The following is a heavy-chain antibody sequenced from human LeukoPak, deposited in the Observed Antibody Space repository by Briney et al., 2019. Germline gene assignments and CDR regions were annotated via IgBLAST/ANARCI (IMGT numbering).Heavy chain of an antibody. CDR3: ARANSSSWYVDY. CDR2: INHSGST. D-gene: IGHD6-13*01. CDR1: GGSFSGYY. J-gene: IGHJ4*02. V-gene: IGHV4-34*01. Sequence: SETLSLTCAVYGGSFSGYYWSWIRQPPGKGLEWIGEINHSGSTNYNPSLKSRVTISVDTSKNQFSLKLSSVTAADTAVYYCARANSSSWYVDYWGQGTLVTVSS.